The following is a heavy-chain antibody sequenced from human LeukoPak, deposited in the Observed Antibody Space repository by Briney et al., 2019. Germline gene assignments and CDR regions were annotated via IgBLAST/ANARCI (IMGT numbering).Heavy chain of an antibody. CDR3: ARGGDMDV. Sequence: ASVKVSCKASGYTFTDYFIDWVRQAPGQGLEWMGWINPNSGGTNYAQNFQGRVTATRDTSISTAYMELSSLRSDDTAVYHCARGGDMDVWGKGTTVTVSS. J-gene: IGHJ6*03. CDR1: GYTFTDYF. CDR2: INPNSGGT. D-gene: IGHD3-10*01. V-gene: IGHV1-2*02.